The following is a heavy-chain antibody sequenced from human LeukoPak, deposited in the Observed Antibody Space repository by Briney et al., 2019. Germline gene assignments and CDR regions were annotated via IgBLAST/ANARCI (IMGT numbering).Heavy chain of an antibody. CDR3: ARNEPFMVRGVIGFDY. CDR1: GGSISNYY. V-gene: IGHV4-59*01. J-gene: IGHJ4*02. Sequence: SETLSLTCTVSGGSISNYYWSWIRQPPGKGLEWIGYIYYSGSTNYNPSLKSRVTISVDTSKNQFSLKLSSVTAADTAVYYCARNEPFMVRGVIGFDYWGQGTLVTVSS. CDR2: IYYSGST. D-gene: IGHD3-10*01.